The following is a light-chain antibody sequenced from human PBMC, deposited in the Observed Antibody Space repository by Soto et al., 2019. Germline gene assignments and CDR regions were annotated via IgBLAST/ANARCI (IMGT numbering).Light chain of an antibody. Sequence: EIVMTQSPATLSVSPGERATLSCRASQSVSSNLAWYQQKPGQAPRLLIYGACTRATGITARLSGSGSGTVCTLTISSLQSEDFAVYYCQQYNNWPQTFGQGTKVEIK. CDR3: QQYNNWPQT. CDR2: GAC. CDR1: QSVSSN. J-gene: IGKJ1*01. V-gene: IGKV3-15*01.